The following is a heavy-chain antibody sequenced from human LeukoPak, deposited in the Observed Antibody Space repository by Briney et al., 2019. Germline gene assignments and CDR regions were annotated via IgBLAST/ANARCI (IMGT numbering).Heavy chain of an antibody. CDR1: GGTFISYA. CDR2: IIPIFGTA. J-gene: IGHJ3*02. V-gene: IGHV1-69*06. D-gene: IGHD5-24*01. Sequence: SVKLSCTASGGTFISYAISWVRQAPGQGLEWMGGIIPIFGTANYAQKFQGRVTITADKSTSTAYMELSSLRSEDMAVYYCARGSDMVWLQSAFDIWGQGTMVTVSS. CDR3: ARGSDMVWLQSAFDI.